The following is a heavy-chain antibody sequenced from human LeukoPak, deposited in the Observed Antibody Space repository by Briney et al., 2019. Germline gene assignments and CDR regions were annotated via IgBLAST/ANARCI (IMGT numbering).Heavy chain of an antibody. CDR1: GVSISSGSYY. J-gene: IGHJ4*02. D-gene: IGHD5-18*01. CDR2: IYTRGST. Sequence: SETLSLTCTVSGVSISSGSYYWRWIRQPAGKGLEGIGCIYTRGSTNYNPSHKSRVTISVDTSKNQFSLKLSSVTAADTAVYYCAREVPYTLEVDYWGQGTLVTVSS. CDR3: AREVPYTLEVDY. V-gene: IGHV4-61*02.